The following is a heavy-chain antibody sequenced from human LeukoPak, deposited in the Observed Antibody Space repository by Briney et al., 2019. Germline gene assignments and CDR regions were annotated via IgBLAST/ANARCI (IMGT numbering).Heavy chain of an antibody. V-gene: IGHV4-59*08. CDR3: ARNVGWYSHDS. J-gene: IGHJ4*02. Sequence: KPSETLSLTCSVSGDSFSRHYWSWIRQPPGKGLEWIGYIFGSGSTHYDSSLRSRVTISEDTSKNQFSLQLTSVTAADTAVYYCARNVGWYSHDSWGQGIPVTVSS. D-gene: IGHD6-19*01. CDR2: IFGSGST. CDR1: GDSFSRHY.